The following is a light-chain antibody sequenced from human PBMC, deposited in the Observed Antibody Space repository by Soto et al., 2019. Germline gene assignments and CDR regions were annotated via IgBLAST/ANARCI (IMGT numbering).Light chain of an antibody. Sequence: QSALTQPASVSGSPGQSITISCTGTSSDIGAYNYVSWYQQHPGKAPKLMIYEVSDWPSGVSNRFSGSKSGNTASLTISGLQAEDEADYYCSSYTSISTLVFGSGTKLTVL. CDR3: SSYTSISTLV. CDR1: SSDIGAYNY. V-gene: IGLV2-14*01. J-gene: IGLJ1*01. CDR2: EVS.